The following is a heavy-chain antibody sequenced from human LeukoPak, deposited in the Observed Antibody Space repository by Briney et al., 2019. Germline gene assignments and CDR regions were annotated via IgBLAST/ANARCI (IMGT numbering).Heavy chain of an antibody. V-gene: IGHV4-4*02. CDR2: IYHSGTT. J-gene: IGHJ4*02. CDR1: GNSISNSNW. Sequence: SGTLSLTCVVSGNSISNSNWWNWVRQPPGKGLEWIGEIYHSGTTKYNPSLKSRATISVDNSNNQFSLKLNSVTAADTAVYYCARGSGWSGGFDQWGQATLVTVSS. D-gene: IGHD6-19*01. CDR3: ARGSGWSGGFDQ.